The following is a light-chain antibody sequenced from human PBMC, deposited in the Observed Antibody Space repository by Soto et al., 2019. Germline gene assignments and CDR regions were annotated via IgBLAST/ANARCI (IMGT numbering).Light chain of an antibody. CDR2: AGS. Sequence: DIQMTQSPSSLSASVGDRVTITSRTSQSISNYLNWYQQNPGKAHKLLIYAGSTLQSGVPLRFSGSGSGTDFTLAISSLQPEDFTTYYCQQSYRTPYTFGQGTRLDIK. CDR1: QSISNY. CDR3: QQSYRTPYT. J-gene: IGKJ2*01. V-gene: IGKV1-39*01.